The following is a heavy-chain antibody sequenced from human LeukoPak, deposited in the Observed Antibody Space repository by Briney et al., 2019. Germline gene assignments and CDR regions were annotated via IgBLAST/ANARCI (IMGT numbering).Heavy chain of an antibody. D-gene: IGHD2-21*01. CDR3: ARGDWFDP. CDR1: GYTFTSYD. V-gene: IGHV1-18*01. Sequence: GASVKVSCKASGYTFTSYDINWVRQALGQGLEWMGWVSGYNGNTNYAQKFEGRVAMTTDTSSSTAYMELRSLRSDDTAIYYCARGDWFDPWGQGTLVTVSS. J-gene: IGHJ5*02. CDR2: VSGYNGNT.